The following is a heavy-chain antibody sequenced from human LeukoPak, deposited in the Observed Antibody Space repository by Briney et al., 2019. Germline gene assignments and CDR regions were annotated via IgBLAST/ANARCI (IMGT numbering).Heavy chain of an antibody. D-gene: IGHD6-13*01. CDR1: GFTFSSYA. CDR2: ISGSGGST. V-gene: IGHV3-23*01. CDR3: AKDRYSSSWTYYYYYGMDV. Sequence: GGSLRLSCAASGFTFSSYAMSWVRQAPGKGLEWVSAISGSGGSTYYADSVKGRFTISRDNSKNTLYLQMNSLRAEDTAVYYCAKDRYSSSWTYYYYYGMDVWGQGTTVTVSS. J-gene: IGHJ6*02.